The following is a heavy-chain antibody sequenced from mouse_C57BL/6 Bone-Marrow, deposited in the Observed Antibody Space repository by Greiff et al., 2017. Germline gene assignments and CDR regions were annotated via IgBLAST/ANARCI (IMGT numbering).Heavy chain of an antibody. CDR2: IVPSDSYT. CDR3: SRCGYYAMDY. V-gene: IGHV1-69*01. J-gene: IGHJ4*01. Sequence: VQLQQPGAELVMPGASVKLSCKASGYTFTSYWMHWVKQRPGQGLEWIGEIVPSDSYTNYNQKFKGKFTLTVDKSTSTADMQLTSLTSEDSAVYYFSRCGYYAMDYWGQGTSVTVSS. CDR1: GYTFTSYW.